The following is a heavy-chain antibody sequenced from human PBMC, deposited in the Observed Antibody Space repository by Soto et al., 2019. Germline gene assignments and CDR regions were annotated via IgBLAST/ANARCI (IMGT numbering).Heavy chain of an antibody. Sequence: GASVKVSCKASGYTFTSYGIIWVRQAPGQGLEWMGWISAYNGNTNYAQKLQGRVTMTTDTSTSTAYMELRSLRSDDTAVYYCASAFYDFWSGSPHGVHDYYYSGMDVWGQGTTVTVSS. J-gene: IGHJ6*02. D-gene: IGHD3-3*01. CDR1: GYTFTSYG. V-gene: IGHV1-18*01. CDR2: ISAYNGNT. CDR3: ASAFYDFWSGSPHGVHDYYYSGMDV.